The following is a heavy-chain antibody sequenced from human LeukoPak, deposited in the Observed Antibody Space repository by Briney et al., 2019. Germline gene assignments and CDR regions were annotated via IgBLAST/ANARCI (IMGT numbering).Heavy chain of an antibody. J-gene: IGHJ4*02. CDR1: GFTFSNAW. D-gene: IGHD5-18*01. Sequence: GGSLRLPCEGSGFTFSNAWMTWVRQAPGKGLEWVSFISTSSSYIYYADSVKGRFTISRGNAKNSLYLQMNSLRAEDTAVYYCARDARGGYTYGGLDQWGQGTLVTVSS. CDR2: ISTSSSYI. V-gene: IGHV3-21*01. CDR3: ARDARGGYTYGGLDQ.